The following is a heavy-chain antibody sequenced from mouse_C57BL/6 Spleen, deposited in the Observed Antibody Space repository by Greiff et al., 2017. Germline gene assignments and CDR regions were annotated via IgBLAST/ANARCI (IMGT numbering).Heavy chain of an antibody. CDR2: IRSKSNNYAT. V-gene: IGHV10-1*01. CDR1: GFSFNTYA. CDR3: VRHSNYYAMDY. J-gene: IGHJ4*01. D-gene: IGHD1-1*01. Sequence: EVKVEESGGGLVQPKGSLKLSCAASGFSFNTYAMNWVRQAPGKGLEWVARIRSKSNNYATYYADSVKDRVTISRDDSESMLYLQMNNLKTEDTAMYYCVRHSNYYAMDYWGQGTSVTVSS.